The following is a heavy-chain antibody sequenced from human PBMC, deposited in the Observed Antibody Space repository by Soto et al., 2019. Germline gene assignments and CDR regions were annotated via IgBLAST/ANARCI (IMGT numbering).Heavy chain of an antibody. Sequence: EGSLRLSCADSGFTFSNYAMSWVRQAPGKGLEWVSSLSGSGSNTYYADSVKGRFTISRDNSKNTLYLQMNSLRAEDTAVYYCAKSPYGSGSISPFDSWGQGTLVTVSS. D-gene: IGHD3-10*01. V-gene: IGHV3-23*01. CDR2: LSGSGSNT. J-gene: IGHJ4*02. CDR1: GFTFSNYA. CDR3: AKSPYGSGSISPFDS.